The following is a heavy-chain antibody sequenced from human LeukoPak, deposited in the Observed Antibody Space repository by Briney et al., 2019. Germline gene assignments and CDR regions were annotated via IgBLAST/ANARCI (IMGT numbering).Heavy chain of an antibody. D-gene: IGHD3-10*01. J-gene: IGHJ6*02. CDR1: GGSISSYY. Sequence: SETLSLTCTVSGGSISSYYWGWIRQPAGKGLEWIGRIYTSGSTNYNPSLKSRVTMSVDTSKNQFSLKLSSVTAADTAVYYCASESAKTRAYGSGRNYYYYYGMDGWGQGTTVTVSS. CDR3: ASESAKTRAYGSGRNYYYYYGMDG. V-gene: IGHV4-4*07. CDR2: IYTSGST.